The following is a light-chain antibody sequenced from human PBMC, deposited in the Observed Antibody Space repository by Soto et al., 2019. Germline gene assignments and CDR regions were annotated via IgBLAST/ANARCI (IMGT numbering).Light chain of an antibody. J-gene: IGLJ3*02. Sequence: QSVLTQPPSVSGAPGQRVTISCTGSSSNIGAGYDVHWYQQLPGTAPKLLIYGNSNRPSGVPDRFSGSKSGTSASLAITGLQAEDEADYYCQSYDSSSSWVFGGGTKVTVL. V-gene: IGLV1-40*01. CDR3: QSYDSSSSWV. CDR2: GNS. CDR1: SSNIGAGYD.